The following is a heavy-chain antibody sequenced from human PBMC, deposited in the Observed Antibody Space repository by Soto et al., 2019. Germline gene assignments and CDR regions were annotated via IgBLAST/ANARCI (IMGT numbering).Heavy chain of an antibody. D-gene: IGHD3-3*01. J-gene: IGHJ3*02. CDR1: GFTFSSYA. V-gene: IGHV3-64*01. Sequence: GGSLRLSCAASGFTFSSYAMHWVRQAPGKGLEYVSAISSNGGSTYYANSVKGRFTISRDNSKNTLYLQMGSLRAEDMAVYYCARATGYYDFWSGPSGAFDIWGQGTMVTVSS. CDR3: ARATGYYDFWSGPSGAFDI. CDR2: ISSNGGST.